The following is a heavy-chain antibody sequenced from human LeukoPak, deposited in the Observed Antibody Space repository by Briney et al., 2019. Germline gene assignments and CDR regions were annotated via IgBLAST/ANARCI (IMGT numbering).Heavy chain of an antibody. D-gene: IGHD5-18*01. CDR3: ARGRYSYGRKRPPFDP. J-gene: IGHJ5*02. V-gene: IGHV1-3*01. Sequence: VASVKVSCKASGYTFTSYAMHWVRQAPGQRLEWMGWINAGDGNTKYSQKFQGRVTITRDTSASTAYMELSSLRSEDTAVYYCARGRYSYGRKRPPFDPWGQGTLVTVSS. CDR1: GYTFTSYA. CDR2: INAGDGNT.